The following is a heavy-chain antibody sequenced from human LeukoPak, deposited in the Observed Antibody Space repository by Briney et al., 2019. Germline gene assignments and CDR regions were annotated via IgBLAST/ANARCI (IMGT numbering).Heavy chain of an antibody. D-gene: IGHD2-15*01. CDR2: IYYTGST. V-gene: IGHV4-59*01. Sequence: KSSETLSLTCAVSGGSISSYYWSWIRQPPGKGLEWIGYIYYTGSTNYNPSLKSRVTISVDTSKNQFSLKLSSVTAADTAVYYCARYYCSGGICYHFDYWGQGTLVTVSS. J-gene: IGHJ4*02. CDR1: GGSISSYY. CDR3: ARYYCSGGICYHFDY.